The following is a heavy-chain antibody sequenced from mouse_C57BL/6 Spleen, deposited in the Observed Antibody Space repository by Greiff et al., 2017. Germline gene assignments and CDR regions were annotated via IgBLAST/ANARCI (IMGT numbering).Heavy chain of an antibody. V-gene: IGHV1-80*01. J-gene: IGHJ2*01. CDR1: GYAFSSYW. D-gene: IGHD2-4*01. CDR2: IYPGDGDT. CDR3: ARFYYDYDGYFDY. Sequence: VQLQQSGAELVKPGASVKISCKASGYAFSSYWMNWVKQRPGKGLEWIGQIYPGDGDTNYNGKFKGKATLTADKSSSTAYMQLSSLTSEDSAVYFCARFYYDYDGYFDYWGQGTTLTVSS.